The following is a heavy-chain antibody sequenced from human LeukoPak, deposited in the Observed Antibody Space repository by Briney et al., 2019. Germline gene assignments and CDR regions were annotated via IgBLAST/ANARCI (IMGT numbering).Heavy chain of an antibody. J-gene: IGHJ4*02. D-gene: IGHD3-22*01. Sequence: SETLSLTCTVSGGSISSYYWSWIRQPAGKGLEWIGRIYTSGSTNYNPSLKSRVTISVDKSKNQFSLKLGSVTAADTAVYYCARDYWDYYDSSGYFPRFDYWGQGTLVTVSS. CDR3: ARDYWDYYDSSGYFPRFDY. V-gene: IGHV4-4*07. CDR1: GGSISSYY. CDR2: IYTSGST.